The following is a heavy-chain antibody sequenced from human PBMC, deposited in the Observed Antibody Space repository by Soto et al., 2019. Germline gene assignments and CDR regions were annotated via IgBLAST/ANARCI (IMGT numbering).Heavy chain of an antibody. CDR1: GFTFSVSA. J-gene: IGHJ6*02. CDR2: ISSDGSHQ. V-gene: IGHV3-30-3*01. Sequence: QVQVVESGGGVVQPGTSLRLSCAASGFTFSVSAIHWVRQAPGKGLEWVAVISSDGSHQYYADSVRGRFTISRDSPKNTLYLQMNSLRAEDTAVYYCARPYCRSTRCYLYYYGMDVWGPGTTVTVSS. CDR3: ARPYCRSTRCYLYYYGMDV. D-gene: IGHD2-2*01.